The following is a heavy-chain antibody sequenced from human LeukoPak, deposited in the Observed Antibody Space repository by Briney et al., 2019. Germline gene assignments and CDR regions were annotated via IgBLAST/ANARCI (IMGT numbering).Heavy chain of an antibody. CDR1: GGSISSYY. Sequence: PSETLSLTCTVSGGSISSYYWSWIRQPAGKGLEWIGRIYTSGSTNYNPSLKSRVTMSVDTSKNQFSLKLSSVTAADTAVYYCARFPFPKPGITGTKNAFDIWGQGTMVTVSS. CDR2: IYTSGST. V-gene: IGHV4-4*07. CDR3: ARFPFPKPGITGTKNAFDI. D-gene: IGHD1-20*01. J-gene: IGHJ3*02.